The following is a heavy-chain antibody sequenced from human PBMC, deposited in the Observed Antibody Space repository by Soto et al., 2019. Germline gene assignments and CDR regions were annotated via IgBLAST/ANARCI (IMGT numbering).Heavy chain of an antibody. CDR2: IWNDGSNE. D-gene: IGHD3-22*01. V-gene: IGHV3-33*01. CDR3: ARDKTDSGGYSDS. J-gene: IGHJ4*02. CDR1: GFNFSSYG. Sequence: GGSLRLSCEASGFNFSSYGIHWVRQAPGKGLEWVAIIWNDGSNEYYADSVKGRFTISRDNSKNTVYLQVSRLRAEDTAVYFCARDKTDSGGYSDSWGQGTLVTVSS.